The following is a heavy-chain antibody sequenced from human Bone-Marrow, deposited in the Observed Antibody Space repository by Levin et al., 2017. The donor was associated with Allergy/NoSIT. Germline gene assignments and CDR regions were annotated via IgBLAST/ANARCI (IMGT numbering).Heavy chain of an antibody. V-gene: IGHV3-74*01. D-gene: IGHD3-3*01. J-gene: IGHJ4*02. Sequence: QSGGSLRLSCAASGFTFSSYWMHWVRQVPGKGLVWVSRINSDGTVTTYADSVKGRFAISRDSAKNTLFLQMNSLRAEDTAVYYCYFWNGHSDYWGQGTLVTVSS. CDR1: GFTFSSYW. CDR2: INSDGTVT. CDR3: YFWNGHSDY.